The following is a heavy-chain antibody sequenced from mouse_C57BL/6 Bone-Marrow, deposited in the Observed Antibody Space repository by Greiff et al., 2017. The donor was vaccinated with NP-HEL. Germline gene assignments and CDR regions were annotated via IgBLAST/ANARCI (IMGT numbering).Heavy chain of an antibody. J-gene: IGHJ4*01. CDR2: IDPSDSET. Sequence: VQLQQSGAELVRPGSSVKLSCKASGYTFTSYWMHWVKQRPIQGLEWIGNIDPSDSETHYNQKFKDKATLTVDKSSSTAYMQLSSLTSEDSAVYYCARSDGPTFYYAMDYWGQGTSVTVSS. D-gene: IGHD2-3*01. V-gene: IGHV1-52*01. CDR1: GYTFTSYW. CDR3: ARSDGPTFYYAMDY.